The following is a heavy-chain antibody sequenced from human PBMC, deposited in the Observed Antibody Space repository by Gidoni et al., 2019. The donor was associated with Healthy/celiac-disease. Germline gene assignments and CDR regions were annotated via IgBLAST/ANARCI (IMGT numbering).Heavy chain of an antibody. CDR3: ARDGRGGRYFDL. Sequence: EVQLVESGGGLVQPGGSLILSCAASGFTFSSYDMHWVRQATGKGLEWVSAIGTAGDTYYPGSVKGRFTISRENAKNSLYLQMNSLRAGDTAVYYCARDGRGGRYFDLWGRGTLVTVSS. V-gene: IGHV3-13*01. D-gene: IGHD2-15*01. CDR2: IGTAGDT. J-gene: IGHJ2*01. CDR1: GFTFSSYD.